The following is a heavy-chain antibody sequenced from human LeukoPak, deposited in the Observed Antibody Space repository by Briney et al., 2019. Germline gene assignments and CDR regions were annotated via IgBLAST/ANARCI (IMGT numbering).Heavy chain of an antibody. CDR3: ARDSLRFLEWLLLPYYYMDV. CDR2: INPNSGGT. V-gene: IGHV1-2*02. D-gene: IGHD3-3*01. CDR1: GYTFTSYD. J-gene: IGHJ6*03. Sequence: ASVKVSCKASGYTFTSYDINWVRQAPGQGLEWTGWINPNSGGTNYAQKFQGRVTMTRDTSISTAHMELSRLRSDDTAVYYCARDSLRFLEWLLLPYYYMDVWGKGTTVTVSS.